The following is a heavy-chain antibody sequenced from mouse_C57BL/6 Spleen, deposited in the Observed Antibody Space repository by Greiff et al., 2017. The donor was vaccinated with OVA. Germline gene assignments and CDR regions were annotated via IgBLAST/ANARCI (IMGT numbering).Heavy chain of an antibody. CDR2: IDPSDSET. Sequence: QVHVKQSGAELVRPGSSVKLSCKASGYTFTSYWMHWVKQRPIQGLEWIGNIDPSDSETHYNQKFKDKATLTVDKSSSTAYMQLSSLTSEDSAVYYCARYGVVVGDAMDYWGQGTSVTVSS. D-gene: IGHD1-1*01. CDR1: GYTFTSYW. CDR3: ARYGVVVGDAMDY. V-gene: IGHV1-52*01. J-gene: IGHJ4*01.